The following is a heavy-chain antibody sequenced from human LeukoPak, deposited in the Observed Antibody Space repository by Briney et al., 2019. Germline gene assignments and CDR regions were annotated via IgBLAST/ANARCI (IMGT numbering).Heavy chain of an antibody. CDR2: ISSSSTTI. CDR1: GGFISSYF. V-gene: IGHV3-48*02. CDR3: ARTGNLDY. J-gene: IGHJ4*02. Sequence: PSETLSLTCTVSGGFISSYFWNWVRQAPGKGLEWVSYISSSSTTIHYADSVKGRFTISRDNAKNSLYLQMNSLRDEDTAVYYCARTGNLDYWGQGTLVTVSS.